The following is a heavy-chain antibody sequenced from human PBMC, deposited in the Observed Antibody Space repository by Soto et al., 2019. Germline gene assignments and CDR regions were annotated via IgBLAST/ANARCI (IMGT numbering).Heavy chain of an antibody. D-gene: IGHD1-26*01. CDR2: ISSSGSTI. CDR3: ARDQVGATVSAFDI. J-gene: IGHJ3*02. V-gene: IGHV3-48*03. Sequence: GGSLRLSCAASGFTFSSYEMNWVRQAPGKGLEWVSYISSSGSTIYYADSVKGRFTISRDNAKNSLYLQMNSLRAEDTAVYYCARDQVGATVSAFDIWGQGTMVTVSS. CDR1: GFTFSSYE.